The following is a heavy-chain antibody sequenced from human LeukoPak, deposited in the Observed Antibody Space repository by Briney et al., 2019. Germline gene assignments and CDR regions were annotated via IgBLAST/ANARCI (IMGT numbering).Heavy chain of an antibody. Sequence: SETLSLTCTVSGGSISIYYWSWIRQPPGKGLEWIGYIYYSGSTNYNPSLKSRVTISVDTSKNQFSLKLSSVTAADTAVYYCARVVGSSWSKYYYYYMDVWGKGTTVTVSS. CDR2: IYYSGST. V-gene: IGHV4-59*12. CDR1: GGSISIYY. D-gene: IGHD6-13*01. CDR3: ARVVGSSWSKYYYYYMDV. J-gene: IGHJ6*03.